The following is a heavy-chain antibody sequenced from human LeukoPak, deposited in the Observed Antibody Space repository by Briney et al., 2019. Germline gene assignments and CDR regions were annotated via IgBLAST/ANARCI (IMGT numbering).Heavy chain of an antibody. CDR1: GGSISSYY. D-gene: IGHD1-26*01. CDR2: IYYSGST. J-gene: IGHJ4*02. CDR3: ARLIVGADYYFDY. V-gene: IGHV4-59*08. Sequence: SETLSLTCTVSGGSISSYYWSWIRQPPGKGLEWIGYIYYSGSTNYNPSLKSRVTISVDTSKNQFSLKLSSVTAADTAVYYCARLIVGADYYFDYWGQGTLVTVSS.